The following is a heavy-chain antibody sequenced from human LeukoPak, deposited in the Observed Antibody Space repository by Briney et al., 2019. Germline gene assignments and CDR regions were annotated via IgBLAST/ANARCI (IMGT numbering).Heavy chain of an antibody. V-gene: IGHV3-33*01. CDR1: GFTFSSYG. Sequence: GGSLRLSCAASGFTFSSYGMHWVRQAPGKGLEWVAVIWYDGSNKYYGDSVKGRSTISRDNSKNTLYLQMNTLRAEDTAVYYCARDLYSGSYYDYWGQGTLVTVSS. J-gene: IGHJ4*02. CDR3: ARDLYSGSYYDY. CDR2: IWYDGSNK. D-gene: IGHD1-26*01.